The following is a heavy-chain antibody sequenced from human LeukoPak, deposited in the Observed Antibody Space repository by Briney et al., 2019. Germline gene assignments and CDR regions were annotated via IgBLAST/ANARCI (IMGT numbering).Heavy chain of an antibody. CDR2: ISGSSSYR. CDR3: VRGSLYDILTGYHENYFDY. D-gene: IGHD3-9*01. CDR1: GFTFSSYD. J-gene: IGHJ4*02. Sequence: PGGSLRLSCTFSGFTFSSYDMDWVRQAPGKGLEWVSSISGSSSYRYYADSVEGRFTISRDNAKNSLFLQMNSLTADDTAVYYCVRGSLYDILTGYHENYFDYWGQGIVVTVSS. V-gene: IGHV3-21*01.